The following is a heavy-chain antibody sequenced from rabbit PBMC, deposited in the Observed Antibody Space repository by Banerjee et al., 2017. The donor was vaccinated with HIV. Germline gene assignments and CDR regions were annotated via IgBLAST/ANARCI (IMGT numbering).Heavy chain of an antibody. Sequence: QSLEESGGDLVKPGASLTLTCKASGFDFISGYDMCWVRQAPGKGLEWIACIYTGSSGYTYYASWVNGRFTISKTSSTTVTLQMTSLTAADTATYFCARDLAGVIGWNFNLWGPGTLVTVS. CDR2: IYTGSSGYT. CDR3: ARDLAGVIGWNFNL. D-gene: IGHD4-1*01. J-gene: IGHJ4*01. V-gene: IGHV1S40*01. CDR1: GFDFISGYD.